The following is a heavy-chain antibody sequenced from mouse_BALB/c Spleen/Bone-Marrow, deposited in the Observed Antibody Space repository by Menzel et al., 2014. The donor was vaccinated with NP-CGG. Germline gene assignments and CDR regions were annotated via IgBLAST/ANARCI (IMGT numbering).Heavy chain of an antibody. CDR3: ARARSTVITTWYFDV. J-gene: IGHJ1*01. Sequence: DLVKPGASVKLPCKASGYTFTSYWINWIKQRPGQGLEWIGRFAPGSGNTYYNEMFKGKATLTVDTSSSTAYIQLSSLSPEDSAVYFCARARSTVITTWYFDVWGAGTTVTVSS. V-gene: IGHV1S41*01. CDR1: GYTFTSYW. D-gene: IGHD2-4*01. CDR2: FAPGSGNT.